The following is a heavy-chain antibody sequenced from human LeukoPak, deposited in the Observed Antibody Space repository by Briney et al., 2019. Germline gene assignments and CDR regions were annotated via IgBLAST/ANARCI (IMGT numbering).Heavy chain of an antibody. CDR3: AKDALNYYDSSGYIGY. CDR1: GFTFDDYA. Sequence: GGSLRLSCAASGFTFDDYAMHWVRQAPGKGLEWVSGISWSSGSIGYADSVKGRFTIFRDNAKNSLYLQMNSLRAEDTALYYCAKDALNYYDSSGYIGYWGQGTLVTVSS. D-gene: IGHD3-22*01. J-gene: IGHJ4*02. V-gene: IGHV3-9*01. CDR2: ISWSSGSI.